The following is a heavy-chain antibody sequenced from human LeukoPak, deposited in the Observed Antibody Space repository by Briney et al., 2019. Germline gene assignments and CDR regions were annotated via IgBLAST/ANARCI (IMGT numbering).Heavy chain of an antibody. D-gene: IGHD3-16*01. CDR3: ARQGDLYYYYYMDV. J-gene: IGHJ6*03. Sequence: SETLSLTCTVSGDSISSYYWIWIRQPPGKGLEWIGFIYTSGSTNYNPSLKSRVTISVDTSKNQFSLKLSSVTAADTAVYYCARQGDLYYYYYMDVWGKGTTVTVSS. CDR1: GDSISSYY. V-gene: IGHV4-4*09. CDR2: IYTSGST.